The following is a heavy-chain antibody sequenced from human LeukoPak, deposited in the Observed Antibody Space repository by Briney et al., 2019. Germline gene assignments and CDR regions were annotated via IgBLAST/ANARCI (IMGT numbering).Heavy chain of an antibody. CDR1: GFTFNIYE. CDR3: ARGDWWATTIVDL. D-gene: IGHD1-26*01. Sequence: GGSLRLSCAASGFTFNIYEFNWVRQAPGKGLEWVSYISTSGSTIYYADSVKGRFTISRDNAKNSLYLQMNSLRLEDTAIYYCARGDWWATTIVDLWGQGTLVTVSS. V-gene: IGHV3-48*03. J-gene: IGHJ5*02. CDR2: ISTSGSTI.